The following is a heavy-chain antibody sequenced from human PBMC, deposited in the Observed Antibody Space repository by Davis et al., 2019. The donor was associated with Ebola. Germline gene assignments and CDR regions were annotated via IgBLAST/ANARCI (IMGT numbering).Heavy chain of an antibody. J-gene: IGHJ4*02. CDR2: ISAYNGNT. V-gene: IGHV1-18*01. D-gene: IGHD3-9*01. CDR1: GYTFTSYG. Sequence: ASVKVSCKASGYTFTSYGISWVRQAPGQGLEWMGWISAYNGNTNYAQKFQGRVTITRDTSASTAYMELSSLRSEDTAVYYCARDPPYYDILTGRGYWGQGTLVTVSS. CDR3: ARDPPYYDILTGRGY.